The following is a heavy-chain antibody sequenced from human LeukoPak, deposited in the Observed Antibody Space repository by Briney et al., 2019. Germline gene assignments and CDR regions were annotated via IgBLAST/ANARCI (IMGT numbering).Heavy chain of an antibody. CDR3: ARGVAGYGPYDY. Sequence: SETLSLTCTVSGDSISTYYWSWIRQPPGKGLEWIGYMYYSGSTNYNPSLKSRVTISLDTPKNQFSLRLNSVTAADTAVYYCARGVAGYGPYDYWGQGTLVAVSS. CDR1: GDSISTYY. J-gene: IGHJ4*02. CDR2: MYYSGST. D-gene: IGHD5-12*01. V-gene: IGHV4-59*01.